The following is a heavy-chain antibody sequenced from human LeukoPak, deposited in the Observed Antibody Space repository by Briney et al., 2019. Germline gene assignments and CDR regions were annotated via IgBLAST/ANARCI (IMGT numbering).Heavy chain of an antibody. Sequence: GASVKVSCKVSGYTLTELSMHWVRQAPGKGLEWMGGFDPEDGETIYAQKFQGRVTMTEDTSTDTAYMELSSLRSEDTAVYYCATRRHCSSTSCYQGYWGQGTLVTVSS. CDR1: GYTLTELS. CDR3: ATRRHCSSTSCYQGY. D-gene: IGHD2-2*01. J-gene: IGHJ4*02. V-gene: IGHV1-24*01. CDR2: FDPEDGET.